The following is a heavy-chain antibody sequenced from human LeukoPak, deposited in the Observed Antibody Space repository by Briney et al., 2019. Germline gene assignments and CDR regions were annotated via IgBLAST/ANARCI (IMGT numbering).Heavy chain of an antibody. J-gene: IGHJ4*02. CDR1: GFSFSYHG. CDR2: VSPPGGGT. Sequence: GGSLRLPCVASGFSFSYHGMNWVRLAPGKGLEWVSGVSPPGGGTYYADSVKGRFTISRDSAKNSLYLQMNTLRAEDTAVYYCARDFASSAYRPFFFDSWGQGTLVTVSS. CDR3: ARDFASSAYRPFFFDS. D-gene: IGHD3-22*01. V-gene: IGHV3-23*01.